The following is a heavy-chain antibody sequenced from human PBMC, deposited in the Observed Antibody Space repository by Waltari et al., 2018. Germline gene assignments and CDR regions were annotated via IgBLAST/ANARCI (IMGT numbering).Heavy chain of an antibody. D-gene: IGHD3-16*01. J-gene: IGHJ2*01. CDR2: INSDGSST. CDR1: GFTVSSNY. Sequence: EVQLVESGGGLIQPGGSLRLSCAASGFTVSSNYMSWVRQAPGKGRVWVSRINSDGSSTSYADSVKVRFTISRDNAKNTLYLQMNRLRAEDTAVYYCASGGVTPRGGWYFDLWGRGTLVTVSS. CDR3: ASGGVTPRGGWYFDL. V-gene: IGHV3-74*02.